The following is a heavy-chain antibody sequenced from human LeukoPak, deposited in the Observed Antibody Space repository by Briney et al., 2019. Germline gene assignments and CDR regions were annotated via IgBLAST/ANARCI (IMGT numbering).Heavy chain of an antibody. CDR2: IIPIFGTA. V-gene: IGHV1-69*05. Sequence: SVKVSCKASGGTFSSYAISWVRQAPGRGLEWMGGIIPIFGTANYAQKFQGRVTITTDESTSTAYMELSSLRSEDTAVYYCAVPYYYDSSGYPTGLDPWGQGTLVTVSS. CDR3: AVPYYYDSSGYPTGLDP. J-gene: IGHJ5*02. CDR1: GGTFSSYA. D-gene: IGHD3-22*01.